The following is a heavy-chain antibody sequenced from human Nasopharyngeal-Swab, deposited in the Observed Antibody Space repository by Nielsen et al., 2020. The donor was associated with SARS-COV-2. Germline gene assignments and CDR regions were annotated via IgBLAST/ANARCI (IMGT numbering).Heavy chain of an antibody. D-gene: IGHD5-18*01. CDR3: ARLYSYGNIDAFDI. V-gene: IGHV4-61*02. CDR1: GGSISSGSYY. J-gene: IGHJ3*02. Sequence: SETLSLTCTVSGGSISSGSYYWSWIRQLAGKGLEWIGRIYTSGSTNYNPSLKSRVTISVDTSKNQFSLKLSSVTAADTAVYYCARLYSYGNIDAFDIWGQGTMVTVSS. CDR2: IYTSGST.